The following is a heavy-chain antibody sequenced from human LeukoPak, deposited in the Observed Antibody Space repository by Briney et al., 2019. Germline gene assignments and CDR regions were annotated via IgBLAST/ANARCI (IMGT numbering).Heavy chain of an antibody. V-gene: IGHV4-31*03. D-gene: IGHD5-18*01. J-gene: IGHJ4*02. Sequence: SETLSLTCTVSGGSISSGGYYWSWIRQHPGKGLEWIGYIYYSGSTYYNPSLKSRVTISVDTSKNQFSLKLSSVTAADTAVYYCARGSPTWIQPWSNWVGFDYWGQGTLVTVSS. CDR3: ARGSPTWIQPWSNWVGFDY. CDR1: GGSISSGGYY. CDR2: IYYSGST.